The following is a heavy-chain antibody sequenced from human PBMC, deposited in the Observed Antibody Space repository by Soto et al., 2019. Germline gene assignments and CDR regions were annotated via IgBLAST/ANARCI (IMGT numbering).Heavy chain of an antibody. Sequence: ASVKVSCKASGYTFTSYYMHWVRQAPGQGFEWMGIINPSGGSTSYAQKFQGRVTMTRDTSTSTVYMELSSLRSEDTAVYYCAREMTKSLAYYYYGMDVWGQGTTVTVSS. D-gene: IGHD4-17*01. J-gene: IGHJ6*02. V-gene: IGHV1-46*01. CDR3: AREMTKSLAYYYYGMDV. CDR1: GYTFTSYY. CDR2: INPSGGST.